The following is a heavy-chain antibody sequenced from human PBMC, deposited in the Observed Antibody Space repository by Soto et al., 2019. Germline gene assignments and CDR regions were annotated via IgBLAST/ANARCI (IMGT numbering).Heavy chain of an antibody. V-gene: IGHV4-30-2*01. CDR3: TRGSEAPLSLLYFDT. CDR2: VYHRAIS. J-gene: IGHJ4*02. D-gene: IGHD2-15*01. Sequence: SLSLTCAVSCSSLTPGCFSWTWVLQPPGGGLDWIVHVYHRAISQYNPSLKGRVSISVDTSRSLFYLRLTYLTAADTAVYFCTRGSEAPLSLLYFDTWGQGTPVTVSS. CDR1: CSSLTPGCFS.